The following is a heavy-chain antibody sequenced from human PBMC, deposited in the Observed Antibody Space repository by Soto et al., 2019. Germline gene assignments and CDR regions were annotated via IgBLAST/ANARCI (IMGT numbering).Heavy chain of an antibody. V-gene: IGHV3-23*01. CDR2: ISGSGGST. CDR3: AKDSRLLWFGSNWFDP. CDR1: GFTFSSYA. D-gene: IGHD3-10*01. J-gene: IGHJ5*02. Sequence: GGSLRLSCAASGFTFSSYAMSWVRQAPGKGLEWVSAISGSGGSTYYADSVKGRFTISRDNSKNTLYLQMNSLRAEDTAVYYCAKDSRLLWFGSNWFDPWGQGTLVTVSS.